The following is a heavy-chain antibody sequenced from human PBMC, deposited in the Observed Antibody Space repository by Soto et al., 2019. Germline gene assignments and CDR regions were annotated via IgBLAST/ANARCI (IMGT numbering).Heavy chain of an antibody. D-gene: IGHD3-16*02. V-gene: IGHV3-30*18. CDR1: GFTFSSYG. Sequence: QVQLVESGGGVVQPGRSLRLSCAASGFTFSSYGMHWVRQAPGKGLEWVAVISYDGSNKYYADSVKGRFTISRDNSKNPLYLQMNSLRAEDTAVYYCAKDPDDYVWGSYRYTPNWFDPWGQGTLVTVSS. J-gene: IGHJ5*02. CDR2: ISYDGSNK. CDR3: AKDPDDYVWGSYRYTPNWFDP.